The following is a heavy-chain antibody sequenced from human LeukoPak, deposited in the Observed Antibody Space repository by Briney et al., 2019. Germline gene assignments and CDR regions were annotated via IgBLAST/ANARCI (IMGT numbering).Heavy chain of an antibody. D-gene: IGHD3-10*01. CDR3: ARVGHGSGSYQDY. CDR1: GGSISSYY. Sequence: SETLSLTCTVSGGSISSYYWSWIRQPPGKGLEWIGYIYYSGSTNYNPFLKSRVTISVDTSKNQFSLKLSSVTAADTAVYYCARVGHGSGSYQDYWGQGTLVTVSS. J-gene: IGHJ4*02. V-gene: IGHV4-59*01. CDR2: IYYSGST.